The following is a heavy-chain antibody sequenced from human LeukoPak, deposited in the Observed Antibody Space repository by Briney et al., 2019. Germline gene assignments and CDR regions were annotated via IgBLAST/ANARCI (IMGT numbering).Heavy chain of an antibody. D-gene: IGHD3-16*01. CDR3: ARRGEGPIGGINY. V-gene: IGHV5-51*01. J-gene: IGHJ4*02. CDR1: GYSFTSYW. CDR2: IHPGDSDT. Sequence: GESLKISCKASGYSFTSYWIGWVRQMPGKGLEWMGIIHPGDSDTRYSPSFQGHVTISADKSISTAYLQWSSLKASDTAIYYCARRGEGPIGGINYRGQGTLVTVSS.